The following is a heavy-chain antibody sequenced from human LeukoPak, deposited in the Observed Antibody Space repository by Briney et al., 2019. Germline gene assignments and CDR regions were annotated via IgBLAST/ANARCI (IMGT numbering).Heavy chain of an antibody. D-gene: IGHD6-19*01. J-gene: IGHJ4*02. V-gene: IGHV3-53*01. CDR3: ARGPYSSGWSQLDY. Sequence: PGGSLRLSCAASGFTVSSSYMNWVRQAPGKGLEWVSLIFSGGGTYYADSVKGRFTISRDNSNNTLYLQMNSLRAEDTAVYYCARGPYSSGWSQLDYWGQGTLVTVSS. CDR2: IFSGGGT. CDR1: GFTVSSSY.